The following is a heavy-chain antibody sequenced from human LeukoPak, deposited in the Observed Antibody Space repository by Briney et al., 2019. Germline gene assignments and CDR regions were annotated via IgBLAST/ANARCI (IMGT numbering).Heavy chain of an antibody. CDR2: VSRCGGNA. Sequence: GGSLRPSCAASGFTFSSYAMRWVRQAPGKGREWVSGVSRCGGNAYYADSVKGRFTISRDNSKNTLYLQMNSLRAEDTAIYYCAKNYYDSSGYEYYFDYWGQGTLVTVSS. CDR1: GFTFSSYA. J-gene: IGHJ4*02. D-gene: IGHD3-22*01. CDR3: AKNYYDSSGYEYYFDY. V-gene: IGHV3-23*01.